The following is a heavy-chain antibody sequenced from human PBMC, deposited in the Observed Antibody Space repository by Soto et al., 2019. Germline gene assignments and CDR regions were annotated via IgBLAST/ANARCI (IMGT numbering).Heavy chain of an antibody. J-gene: IGHJ6*02. D-gene: IGHD3-10*01. CDR2: ISAYNGNT. CDR1: GYTFTSYG. Sequence: ASVKVSCKASGYTFTSYGISWVRQAPGQGLEWMGWISAYNGNTNYAQKLQGRVTMTTDTSTSTAYMELRSLRSDDTAVYYCARGASIWFGELLGYYYYGMDVWGQGTTVTVSS. V-gene: IGHV1-18*01. CDR3: ARGASIWFGELLGYYYYGMDV.